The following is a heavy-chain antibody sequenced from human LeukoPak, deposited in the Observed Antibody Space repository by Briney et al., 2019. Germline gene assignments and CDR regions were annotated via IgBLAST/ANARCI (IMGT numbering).Heavy chain of an antibody. CDR3: ARASSSRTEYYFDY. CDR1: GFTFSSYS. Sequence: GGSLRLSCAASGFTFSSYSMNWVRQAPGKGLEWVSSISSSSSYIYYADSVKGRFTIYRDNGKNSLYLQMNSLRAEDTAVYYCARASSSRTEYYFDYWGQGTLVTVSS. D-gene: IGHD6-6*01. J-gene: IGHJ4*02. CDR2: ISSSSSYI. V-gene: IGHV3-21*01.